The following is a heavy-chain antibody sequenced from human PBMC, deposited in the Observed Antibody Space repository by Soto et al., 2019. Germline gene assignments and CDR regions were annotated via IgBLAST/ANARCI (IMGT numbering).Heavy chain of an antibody. Sequence: PGGSLRLSCAASGFTFSSYAMSWVRQAPGKGLEWVSYISSSSSTIYYADSVKGRYTISRDNAKNSLYLQMNSLRDEDTAVYYCARDPYYDILTGYYHYYYGMDVWGQGTTVTVSS. V-gene: IGHV3-48*02. D-gene: IGHD3-9*01. J-gene: IGHJ6*02. CDR1: GFTFSSYA. CDR3: ARDPYYDILTGYYHYYYGMDV. CDR2: ISSSSSTI.